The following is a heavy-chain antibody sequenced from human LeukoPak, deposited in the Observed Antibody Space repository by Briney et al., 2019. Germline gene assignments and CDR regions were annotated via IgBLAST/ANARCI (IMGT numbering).Heavy chain of an antibody. CDR2: IYPGDSDT. V-gene: IGHV5-51*01. CDR3: ARRSAHGSGSCYLFDY. D-gene: IGHD3-10*01. J-gene: IGHJ4*02. Sequence: PGESLRISCKGSGYSFTSYWIGWVRQMPGKGLEWMGIIYPGDSDTRYSPSFQGQVTISADKSISTAYLQWSSLKASDTAIYYCARRSAHGSGSCYLFDYWGQGTLVTVSS. CDR1: GYSFTSYW.